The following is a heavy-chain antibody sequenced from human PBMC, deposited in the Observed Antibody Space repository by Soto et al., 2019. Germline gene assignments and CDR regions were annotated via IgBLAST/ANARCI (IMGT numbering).Heavy chain of an antibody. CDR2: VNPIVSMS. Sequence: QVQLVQSGAEVKRPGSSVKVSCKASGDTFNFYSINWVRQAPGLGLEWMGRVNPIVSMSNYAQKFQGRVPLTSDXXTSTAYMELSSLRSEDTAIYYCASSYGSGYRAFDYWGQGALVTVSS. V-gene: IGHV1-69*02. CDR1: GDTFNFYS. D-gene: IGHD3-10*01. CDR3: ASSYGSGYRAFDY. J-gene: IGHJ4*02.